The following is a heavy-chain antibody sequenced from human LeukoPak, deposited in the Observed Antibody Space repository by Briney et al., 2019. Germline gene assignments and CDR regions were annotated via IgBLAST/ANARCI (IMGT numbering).Heavy chain of an antibody. D-gene: IGHD3-10*01. J-gene: IGHJ5*02. Sequence: GGSLRLSCAASGFTFSSYTMSWVRQAPGRGLEWVSAISGSGGSTYYADSVKDRFTISRDNFKHTLYLQMNSLRAEDTAVYYCAKDLMRDRWLGESWGQGTLVTVSS. V-gene: IGHV3-23*01. CDR3: AKDLMRDRWLGES. CDR1: GFTFSSYT. CDR2: ISGSGGST.